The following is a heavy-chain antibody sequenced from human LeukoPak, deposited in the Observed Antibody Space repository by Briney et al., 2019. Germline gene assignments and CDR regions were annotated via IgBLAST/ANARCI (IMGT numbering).Heavy chain of an antibody. D-gene: IGHD7-27*01. V-gene: IGHV3-72*01. CDR1: GFTFSDHY. Sequence: GGSLRLSCLASGFTFSDHYMDWVRQTPGKVLEWVGRARNKANSYIIEYAASVRGRFTISRDDSKNSVYLQLNSLKTEDTAVYYCTRVNLRTGERFFDYWGQGTLVTVSS. CDR2: ARNKANSYII. CDR3: TRVNLRTGERFFDY. J-gene: IGHJ4*02.